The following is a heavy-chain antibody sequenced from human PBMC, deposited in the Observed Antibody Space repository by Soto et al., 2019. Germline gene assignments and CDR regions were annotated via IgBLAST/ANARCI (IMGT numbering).Heavy chain of an antibody. J-gene: IGHJ6*02. V-gene: IGHV4-59*01. Sequence: SETLSLTCTVSGGSISSYYWSWIRQPPGKGLEWIGYIYYSGSTNYNPSLKSRVTISVDTSKNQFSLKLSSVTAADTAVYYCARLRVRGVITNYYYYGMDVWGQGTTVTVSS. CDR1: GGSISSYY. D-gene: IGHD3-10*01. CDR3: ARLRVRGVITNYYYYGMDV. CDR2: IYYSGST.